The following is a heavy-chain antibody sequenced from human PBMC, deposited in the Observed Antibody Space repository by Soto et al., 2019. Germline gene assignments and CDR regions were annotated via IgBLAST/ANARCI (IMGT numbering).Heavy chain of an antibody. CDR2: INAGDGNT. J-gene: IGHJ4*01. CDR3: ARSLSRNGWFYFDN. CDR1: GYTFTTYA. Sequence: ASVKVSCKASGYTFTTYALHWVRQAPGQRLEWMGCINAGDGNTKYSQKFQGRVTIARDTSASTAYMELSSLRSEDTAAYYCARSLSRNGWFYFDNWGHGTLVTVSS. D-gene: IGHD6-19*01. V-gene: IGHV1-3*01.